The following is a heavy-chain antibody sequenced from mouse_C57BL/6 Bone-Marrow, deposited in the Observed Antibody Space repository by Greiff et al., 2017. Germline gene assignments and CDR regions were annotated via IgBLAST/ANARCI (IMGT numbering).Heavy chain of an antibody. J-gene: IGHJ4*01. Sequence: VKLMESGPELVKPGASVKISCKASGYAFSSSWMNWVKQRPGKGLEWIGRIYPGDGDTNYNGKFKGKATLTADKSSSTAYMQLSSLTSEDSAVYVCAINRYYAMDYWGQGTSVTVSS. V-gene: IGHV1-82*01. CDR2: IYPGDGDT. D-gene: IGHD2-4*01. CDR3: AINRYYAMDY. CDR1: GYAFSSSW.